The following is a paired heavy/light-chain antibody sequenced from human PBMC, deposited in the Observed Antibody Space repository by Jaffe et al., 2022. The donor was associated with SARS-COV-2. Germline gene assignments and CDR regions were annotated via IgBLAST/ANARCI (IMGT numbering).Heavy chain of an antibody. J-gene: IGHJ6*03. V-gene: IGHV3-53*02. CDR3: AREEMTTVTPFRGTYYYYYYMDV. Sequence: EVQLVETGGGLIQPGGSLRLSCAASGFTVSSNYISWVRQAPGKGLEWVSVCYSGGGTNYADSVRGRFTISRDNSKNTVYLQMNSLRAEDTAVYYCAREEMTTVTPFRGTYYYYYYMDVWGKGTTVTVSS. CDR2: CYSGGGT. CDR1: GFTVSSNY. D-gene: IGHD4-17*01.
Light chain of an antibody. V-gene: IGKV1-9*01. CDR1: QGISSY. J-gene: IGKJ2*02. Sequence: DIQLTQSPSFLSASVGDRVTITCRASQGISSYLAWYQQRPGKAPQLLIYAASTLQSGVPSRFSGSGSGTEFTLTISSLQPEDFATYYCQQLNSYPRTFGQGTKLEIK. CDR2: AAS. CDR3: QQLNSYPRT.